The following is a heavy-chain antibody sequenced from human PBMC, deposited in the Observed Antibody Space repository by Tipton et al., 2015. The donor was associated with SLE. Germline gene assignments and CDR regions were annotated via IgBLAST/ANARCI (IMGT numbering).Heavy chain of an antibody. CDR1: GYTFTDFG. CDR3: ARDRASWSRDAFDI. J-gene: IGHJ3*02. D-gene: IGHD1-26*01. Sequence: QSGPEVKKPGASVTVSCQASGYTFTDFGINWVRQAPGQGLEWMGWISAYNGNTNYAQKLQGRVTLTTDTSTRTAYMELKSLRSDDTAVYYCARDRASWSRDAFDIWGQGTMVTVSS. CDR2: ISAYNGNT. V-gene: IGHV1-18*01.